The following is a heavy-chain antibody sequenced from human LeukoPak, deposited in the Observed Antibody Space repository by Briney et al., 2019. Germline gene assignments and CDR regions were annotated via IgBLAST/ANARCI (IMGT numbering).Heavy chain of an antibody. CDR3: ARDYSSSSFIGYFDY. J-gene: IGHJ4*02. D-gene: IGHD6-6*01. CDR2: IYYSGST. Sequence: SETLSLTCTVSGGSISSSSYYWSWIRQPPGKGLEWIGYIYYSGSTNYNPSLKSRVTISVDTSKNQFSLKLSSVTAADTAVYYCARDYSSSSFIGYFDYWGQGTLVTVSS. CDR1: GGSISSSSYY. V-gene: IGHV4-61*01.